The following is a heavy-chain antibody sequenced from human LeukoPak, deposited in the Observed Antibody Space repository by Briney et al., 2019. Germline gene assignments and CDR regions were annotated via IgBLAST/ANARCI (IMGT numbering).Heavy chain of an antibody. D-gene: IGHD3-10*01. CDR3: ARLDYLGSGLFDH. Sequence: SETLSLTRTVSGGSIRSHYWSWIRQPPGKGLEWIGHIYYSGNTNYNPSLKSRVTISIDTSKRQFSLMLNSVTAADTAVYYCARLDYLGSGLFDHWGQGTQVTVSS. CDR1: GGSIRSHY. J-gene: IGHJ4*02. CDR2: IYYSGNT. V-gene: IGHV4-59*08.